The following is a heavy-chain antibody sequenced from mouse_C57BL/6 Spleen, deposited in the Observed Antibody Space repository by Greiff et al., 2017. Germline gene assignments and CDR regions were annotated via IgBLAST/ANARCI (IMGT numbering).Heavy chain of an antibody. CDR3: ARGQLNYFDY. V-gene: IGHV1-61*01. CDR1: GYTFTSYW. J-gene: IGHJ2*01. D-gene: IGHD3-2*02. Sequence: QVQLQQPGAELVRPGSSVKLSCKASGYTFTSYWMDWVKQRPGQGLEWIGNIYPSDSETHYNQKFKYKATLTVDKSSSTAYMQLSSLTSEDSAVYYCARGQLNYFDYWGQGTTLTVSS. CDR2: IYPSDSET.